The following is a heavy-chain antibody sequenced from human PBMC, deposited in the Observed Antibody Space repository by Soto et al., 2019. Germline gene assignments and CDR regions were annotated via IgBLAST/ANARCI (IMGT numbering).Heavy chain of an antibody. CDR3: AKDLRRLVPAAFPSRAGMDV. V-gene: IGHV3-30*18. J-gene: IGHJ6*02. CDR1: GFTFSSYG. CDR2: ISYDGSNK. Sequence: QVQLVESGGGVVQPGRSLRLSCAASGFTFSSYGMHWVRQAPGKGLEWVAVISYDGSNKYYADSVKGRFTISRDNSKNTXYXXMSSLRAEDTAVYYCAKDLRRLVPAAFPSRAGMDVWGQGTTVTVSS. D-gene: IGHD2-2*01.